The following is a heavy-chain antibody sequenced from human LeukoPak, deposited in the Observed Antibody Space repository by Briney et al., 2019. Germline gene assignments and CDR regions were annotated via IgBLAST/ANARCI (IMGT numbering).Heavy chain of an antibody. Sequence: PGGSLKLSCAASGFTFSGSVMHWARQAAGKGLEWVGRIRSKRNNYATAYAASVKGRFTISRDDSKNTVYLHMDSLKTEDTALYYCSRLEDSSPIEVALDIWGQGTVVTVSS. D-gene: IGHD6-13*01. V-gene: IGHV3-73*01. CDR1: GFTFSGSV. J-gene: IGHJ3*02. CDR3: SRLEDSSPIEVALDI. CDR2: IRSKRNNYAT.